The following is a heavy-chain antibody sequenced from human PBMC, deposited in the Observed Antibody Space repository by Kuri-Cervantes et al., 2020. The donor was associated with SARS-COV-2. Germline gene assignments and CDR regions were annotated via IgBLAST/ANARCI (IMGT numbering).Heavy chain of an antibody. Sequence: GESLKISCEASGLTLSSYALTWVRQAPGRGLEWVSAISGSGGRKYYADSVKGRLTISRDNSKNTLYLQMNGLRPEDTAVYYCARDRTFDEYGEYFYYYLDVWGKGTKVTVSS. CDR2: ISGSGGRK. CDR1: GLTLSSYA. CDR3: ARDRTFDEYGEYFYYYLDV. D-gene: IGHD3-16*01. V-gene: IGHV3-23*01. J-gene: IGHJ6*03.